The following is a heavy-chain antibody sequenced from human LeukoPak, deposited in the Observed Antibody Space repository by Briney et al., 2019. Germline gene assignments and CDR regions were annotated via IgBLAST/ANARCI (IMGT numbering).Heavy chain of an antibody. CDR3: ARDAEYSRGFDY. Sequence: PSETLSLTCTVSGGSISSSSYYWGWIRQPPGKGLEWIGSIYYSGSTNYNPSLKSRVTISVDTSKNQFSLKLSSVTAADTAVYYCARDAEYSRGFDYWGQGTLVTVSS. J-gene: IGHJ4*02. CDR2: IYYSGST. CDR1: GGSISSSSYY. D-gene: IGHD6-6*01. V-gene: IGHV4-39*07.